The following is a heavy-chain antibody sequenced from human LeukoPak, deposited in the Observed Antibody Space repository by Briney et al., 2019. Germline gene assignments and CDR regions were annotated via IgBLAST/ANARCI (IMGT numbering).Heavy chain of an antibody. Sequence: SETLSLTCTVSGGSISSYYWSWIRQPPGKGLEWIGYIYTSGSTNYNPSLKSRVTISVDTSKNQFSLKLSSVTAADTAVYYCARVRDIEDYWGQGTLVTVSS. CDR2: IYTSGST. CDR3: ARVRDIEDY. D-gene: IGHD2-15*01. CDR1: GGSISSYY. J-gene: IGHJ4*02. V-gene: IGHV4-4*09.